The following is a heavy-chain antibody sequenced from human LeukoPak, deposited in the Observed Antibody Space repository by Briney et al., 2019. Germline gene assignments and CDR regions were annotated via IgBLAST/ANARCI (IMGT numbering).Heavy chain of an antibody. V-gene: IGHV3-15*01. CDR2: IKSKTDGGTT. CDR3: TTVIPRYCSGGSCLNDY. D-gene: IGHD2-15*01. CDR1: GFTFSNAW. J-gene: IGHJ4*02. Sequence: GGSLRLPCAASGFTFSNAWMSWVRQAPGKGLEWVGRIKSKTDGGTTDYAAPVKGRFTISRDDSKNTLYLQMNSLKTEDTAVYYCTTVIPRYCSGGSCLNDYWGQGTLVTVSS.